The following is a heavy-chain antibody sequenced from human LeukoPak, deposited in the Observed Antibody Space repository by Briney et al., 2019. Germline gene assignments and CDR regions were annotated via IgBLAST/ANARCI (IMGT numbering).Heavy chain of an antibody. V-gene: IGHV3-23*01. Sequence: GGSLRLSCAASGVTVSNCAMSWVRQAPGKGLEWVSRISGSGSGTYYADSVKGRFTVYRDNAKNTLYLKMNSLRAEDTAVYYCAKPPAWGGWLAALQDYFDSWGQGIQVTVSS. J-gene: IGHJ4*02. CDR2: ISGSGSGT. CDR3: AKPPAWGGWLAALQDYFDS. D-gene: IGHD7-27*01. CDR1: GVTVSNCA.